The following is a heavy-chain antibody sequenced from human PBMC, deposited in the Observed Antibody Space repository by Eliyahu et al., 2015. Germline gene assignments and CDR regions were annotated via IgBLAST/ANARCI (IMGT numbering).Heavy chain of an antibody. Sequence: QVQLVQSGAEVKKPGASVKVSCKASGYTFTGYXMHWVRQAPGQGLEWMGWSNPNSGGTNYAQKFQGRVTMTRDTSISTAYMELSRLRSDDTAVYYCARVAAAGQYYYYYYMDVWGKGTTVTVSS. D-gene: IGHD6-13*01. V-gene: IGHV1-2*02. J-gene: IGHJ6*03. CDR3: ARVAAAGQYYYYYYMDV. CDR2: SNPNSGGT. CDR1: GYTFTGYX.